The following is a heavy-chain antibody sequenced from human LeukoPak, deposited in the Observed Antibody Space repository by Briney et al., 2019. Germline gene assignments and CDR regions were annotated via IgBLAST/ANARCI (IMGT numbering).Heavy chain of an antibody. Sequence: PSETLSLTCTVSGGSISSSSYYWGWIRQPPGKGLEWIGSIYYSGSTYYNPSLKSRVTMSVDTSKNQFSLKLSSVTAADTAVYYCARDSSLPGNSGHHYFDYWGQGTLVTVSS. J-gene: IGHJ4*02. V-gene: IGHV4-39*07. CDR3: ARDSSLPGNSGHHYFDY. CDR1: GGSISSSSYY. CDR2: IYYSGST. D-gene: IGHD6-19*01.